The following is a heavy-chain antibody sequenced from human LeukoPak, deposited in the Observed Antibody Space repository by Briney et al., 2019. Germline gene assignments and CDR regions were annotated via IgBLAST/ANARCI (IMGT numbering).Heavy chain of an antibody. D-gene: IGHD5-18*01. CDR2: INPSGGST. CDR3: ARARTNVDTWISLVDGMDV. Sequence: ASVKVSCKASGYSFTSYYMHWVRQAPGQGLEWMGIINPSGGSTSYAQKFQGRVTMTRDTSTSTVYMELSSLRSEDTAFYYCARARTNVDTWISLVDGMDVWGQGTTVIVSS. CDR1: GYSFTSYY. J-gene: IGHJ6*02. V-gene: IGHV1-46*01.